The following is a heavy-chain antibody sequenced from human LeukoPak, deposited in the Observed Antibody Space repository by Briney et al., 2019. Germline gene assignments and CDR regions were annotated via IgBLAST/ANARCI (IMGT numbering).Heavy chain of an antibody. J-gene: IGHJ4*02. D-gene: IGHD3-9*01. CDR1: GFTFSSYA. Sequence: PGGSLRLSCAASGFTFSSYAMSWVRQAPGKGLEWVSAISGSGGSTYYADSVKGRFTISRDNSKNTLYLQMNSLRAEDTAVYYCACASQDPRRLRYFDWMLDYWGQGTLVTVSS. CDR3: ACASQDPRRLRYFDWMLDY. V-gene: IGHV3-23*01. CDR2: ISGSGGST.